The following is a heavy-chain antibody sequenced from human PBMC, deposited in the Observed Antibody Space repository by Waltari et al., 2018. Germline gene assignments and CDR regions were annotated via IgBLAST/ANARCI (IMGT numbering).Heavy chain of an antibody. Sequence: QVQLQESGPGLVKPSETLSLTCPVPGGSISSYYWSWIRQPPGKGLEWIGYIYYSGSTNYNPSLKSRVTISVDTSKNQFSLKLSSVTAADTAVYYCARHYIRGAFDIWGQGTMVTVSS. CDR2: IYYSGST. CDR3: ARHYIRGAFDI. V-gene: IGHV4-59*01. D-gene: IGHD3-10*02. J-gene: IGHJ3*02. CDR1: GGSISSYY.